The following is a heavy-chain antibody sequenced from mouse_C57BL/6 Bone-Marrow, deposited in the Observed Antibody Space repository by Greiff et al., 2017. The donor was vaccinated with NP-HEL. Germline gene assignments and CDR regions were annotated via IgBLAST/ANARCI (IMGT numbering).Heavy chain of an antibody. CDR2: IHPNSGST. J-gene: IGHJ2*01. V-gene: IGHV1-64*01. CDR1: GYTFTSYW. Sequence: QVQLKQPGAELVKPGASVKLSCKASGYTFTSYWMHWVKQRPGQGLEWIGMIHPNSGSTNYNEKFKSKATLTVDKSSSTAYMQLSSLTSEDSAVYYCANHYYYGSSYYFDYWGQGTTLTVSS. CDR3: ANHYYYGSSYYFDY. D-gene: IGHD1-1*01.